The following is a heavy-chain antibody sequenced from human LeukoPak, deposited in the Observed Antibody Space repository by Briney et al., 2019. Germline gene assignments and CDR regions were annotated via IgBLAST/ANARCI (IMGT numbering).Heavy chain of an antibody. CDR1: GFTFSSYS. CDR3: ASTRSGSYFDFDC. V-gene: IGHV3-48*02. J-gene: IGHJ4*02. CDR2: ISSSSSTI. Sequence: GGSLRLSCAASGFTFSSYSMNWVRQAPGKGLEWVSYISSSSSTIYYADSVKGRFTISRDNAKNSLYLQMNSLRDEDTAVYYCASTRSGSYFDFDCWGQGTLVTVSS. D-gene: IGHD1-26*01.